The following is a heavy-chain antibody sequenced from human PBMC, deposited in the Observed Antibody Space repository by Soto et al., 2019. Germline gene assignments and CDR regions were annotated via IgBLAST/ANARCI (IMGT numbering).Heavy chain of an antibody. V-gene: IGHV4-39*01. J-gene: IGHJ5*02. D-gene: IGHD3-22*01. Sequence: SETLSLTCTVSGGSISSSSYYWGWIRQPPGKGLEWIGSIYYSGSTYYNPSLKSRVTISVDTSKNQFSLKLSSVTAADTAVYYCASLPYYYDSSPWGQGTLVTVS. CDR2: IYYSGST. CDR1: GGSISSSSYY. CDR3: ASLPYYYDSSP.